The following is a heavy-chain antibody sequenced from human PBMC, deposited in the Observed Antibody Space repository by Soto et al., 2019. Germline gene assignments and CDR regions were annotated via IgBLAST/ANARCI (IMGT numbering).Heavy chain of an antibody. Sequence: HSETLSLTCTVSGYSLYSGFYWAWIRQPPGKGLEWIGSVYQSGDTYFNPSLKSRATISMDASINQFYLRLTSVTAADTATYYCANRVDVLAPWNWGQGTLVTVSS. D-gene: IGHD3-9*01. V-gene: IGHV4-38-2*02. CDR3: ANRVDVLAPWN. CDR2: VYQSGDT. J-gene: IGHJ4*02. CDR1: GYSLYSGFY.